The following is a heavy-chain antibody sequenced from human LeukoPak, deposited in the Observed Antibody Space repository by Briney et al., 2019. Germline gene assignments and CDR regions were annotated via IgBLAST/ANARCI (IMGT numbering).Heavy chain of an antibody. D-gene: IGHD4-11*01. CDR1: GFTFSTYS. CDR2: ISTSGTTI. Sequence: GGSLRLSCAASGFTFSTYSMNWVRRAPGKGLEWVSYISTSGTTIYYADSVKGRFTISRDNAKNSLYLQMHSLRAEDTAVYYCAREGSTGFRYFYYYMDVWAKGTTVTVSS. V-gene: IGHV3-48*04. J-gene: IGHJ6*03. CDR3: AREGSTGFRYFYYYMDV.